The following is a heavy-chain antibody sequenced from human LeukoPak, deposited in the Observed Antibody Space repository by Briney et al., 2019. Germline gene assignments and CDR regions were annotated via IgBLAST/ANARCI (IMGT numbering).Heavy chain of an antibody. J-gene: IGHJ4*02. CDR3: ARDLGGYSYGSHFDY. Sequence: GGSLRLSCAASGFTFSGYAMSWVRQAPGKGLEWVSAISGSGGSTYYADSVKGRFTISRDNSKNTLYLQMNSLRAEDTAVYYCARDLGGYSYGSHFDYWGQGTLVTVSS. V-gene: IGHV3-23*01. CDR2: ISGSGGST. D-gene: IGHD5-18*01. CDR1: GFTFSGYA.